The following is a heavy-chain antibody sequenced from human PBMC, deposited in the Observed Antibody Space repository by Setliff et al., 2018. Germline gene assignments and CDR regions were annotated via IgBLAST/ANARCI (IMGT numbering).Heavy chain of an antibody. CDR1: GGSISSGIYY. CDR3: ARAGPYYDFWSGYYRTMDV. V-gene: IGHV4-61*09. Sequence: SETLSLTCTVSGGSISSGIYYWSWIRQPAGKGLERIGHIYTSGSTNYNPSLKSRVTISVDTSKNQFSLRLSSVTAADTAVYYCARAGPYYDFWSGYYRTMDVWGKGTTVTVS. D-gene: IGHD3-3*01. CDR2: IYTSGST. J-gene: IGHJ6*03.